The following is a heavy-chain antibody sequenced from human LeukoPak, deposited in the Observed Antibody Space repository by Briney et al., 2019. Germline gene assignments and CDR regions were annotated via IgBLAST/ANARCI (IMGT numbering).Heavy chain of an antibody. V-gene: IGHV5-51*01. D-gene: IGHD3-10*01. Sequence: GESLKISCKGSGYSFTSYWISWVRQMPGKGLEWMGIIYPGDPDTRYSPSFQDQVTISADKSISTAYLQWSSLKASDTAMYYCARHRAIGVRGVPWVGPNWFDPWGQGTLVTVSS. CDR1: GYSFTSYW. CDR3: ARHRAIGVRGVPWVGPNWFDP. J-gene: IGHJ5*02. CDR2: IYPGDPDT.